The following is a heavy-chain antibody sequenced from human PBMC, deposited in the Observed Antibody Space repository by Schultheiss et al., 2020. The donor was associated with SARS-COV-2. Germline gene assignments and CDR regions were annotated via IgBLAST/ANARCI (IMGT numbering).Heavy chain of an antibody. J-gene: IGHJ4*02. CDR3: ARHGNSYNWNADDY. V-gene: IGHV4-34*01. CDR2: IKHNGST. D-gene: IGHD1-20*01. CDR1: GGSFSGYY. Sequence: SQTLSLTCAVYGGSFSGYYWSWIRQPPGKGLEWIGEIKHNGSTNYNPSHKSRVTISVDTSKNQFSLTLSSVTAADTAVYYCARHGNSYNWNADDYWGQGTLVTVS.